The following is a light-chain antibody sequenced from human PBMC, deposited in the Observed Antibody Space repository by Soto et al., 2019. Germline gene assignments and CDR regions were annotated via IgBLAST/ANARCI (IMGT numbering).Light chain of an antibody. J-gene: IGKJ4*01. CDR2: GPS. Sequence: EIVMTQSPATLSVSPGERATLSCRASQSVDSNLAWYQQKPGQAPRLLIYGPSTRATGIPDRFSGSGSGTEFTLTISSLQYEDFAVYYCQQYSSWFITFGGGTKVEIK. CDR3: QQYSSWFIT. V-gene: IGKV3-15*01. CDR1: QSVDSN.